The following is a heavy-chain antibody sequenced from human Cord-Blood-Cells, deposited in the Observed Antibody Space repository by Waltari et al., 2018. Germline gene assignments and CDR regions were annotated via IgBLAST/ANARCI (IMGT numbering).Heavy chain of an antibody. V-gene: IGHV3-30-3*01. Sequence: QVQLVESGGGVVQPGRSLRLPCAASVFTFSSYAMHWVRQAPGKGLEWVAVISYDGSNKYYADSVKGRFTISRDNSKNTLYLQMNSLRAEDTAVYYCAGQGELLAFDIWGQGTMVTVSS. CDR2: ISYDGSNK. CDR3: AGQGELLAFDI. CDR1: VFTFSSYA. D-gene: IGHD1-26*01. J-gene: IGHJ3*02.